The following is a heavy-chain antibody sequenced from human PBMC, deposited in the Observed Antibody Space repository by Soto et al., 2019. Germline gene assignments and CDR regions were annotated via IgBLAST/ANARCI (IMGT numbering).Heavy chain of an antibody. CDR2: IYPGDSDT. D-gene: IGHD3-9*01. Sequence: GESLKISCKGSGYSFTSYWIGWVRQMPGKGLEWMGIIYPGDSDTRYSPSFQGQVTISADKSISTAYLQWSSLKASDTAMYYCARPSRYFEWFYYGMDVWGQGNTVTVSS. CDR3: ARPSRYFEWFYYGMDV. J-gene: IGHJ6*02. V-gene: IGHV5-51*01. CDR1: GYSFTSYW.